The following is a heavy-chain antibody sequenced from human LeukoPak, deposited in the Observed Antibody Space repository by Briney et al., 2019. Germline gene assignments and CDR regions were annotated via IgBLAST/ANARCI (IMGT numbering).Heavy chain of an antibody. Sequence: GGSLRLSCAASGFTFSSYGMHWVRQAPGKGLEWVAVISYDGSNKYYADSVKGRFTISRDNPKNTLYLQMNSLRAEDTAVYYCARDGEAAAGTDEVFDYWGQGTLVTVSS. V-gene: IGHV3-30*03. CDR1: GFTFSSYG. D-gene: IGHD6-13*01. CDR2: ISYDGSNK. J-gene: IGHJ4*02. CDR3: ARDGEAAAGTDEVFDY.